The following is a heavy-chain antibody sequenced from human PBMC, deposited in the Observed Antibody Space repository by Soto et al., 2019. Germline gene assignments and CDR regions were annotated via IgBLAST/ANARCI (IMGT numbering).Heavy chain of an antibody. Sequence: GGSLRLSCAASGFTFSSYAMSWVRRAPGKGLEWVSAISGSGGSTYYADSVKGRFTISRDNAKNSLYLQMNSLRAEDTAVYYCARDSPYDFWSGYPPLDYWGQGTLVTVSS. CDR2: ISGSGGST. CDR3: ARDSPYDFWSGYPPLDY. J-gene: IGHJ4*02. D-gene: IGHD3-3*01. CDR1: GFTFSSYA. V-gene: IGHV3-23*01.